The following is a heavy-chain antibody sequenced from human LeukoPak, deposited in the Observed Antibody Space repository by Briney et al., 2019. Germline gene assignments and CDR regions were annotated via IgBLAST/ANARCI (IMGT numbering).Heavy chain of an antibody. V-gene: IGHV3-30*18. CDR1: GFTFSSYG. CDR3: AKIPHGYCSGGSCYGGEDYYYGMDV. CDR2: ISYDGSNK. Sequence: GGSLRLSCAASGFTFSSYGMHWVRQAPGKVLEWVAVISYDGSNKYYADSVKGRFTISRDNSKNTLYLQMNSLRAEDTAVYYCAKIPHGYCSGGSCYGGEDYYYGMDVWGQGTTVTVSS. J-gene: IGHJ6*02. D-gene: IGHD2-15*01.